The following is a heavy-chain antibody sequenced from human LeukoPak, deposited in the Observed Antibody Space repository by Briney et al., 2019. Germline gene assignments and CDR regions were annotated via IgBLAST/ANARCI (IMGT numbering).Heavy chain of an antibody. D-gene: IGHD5-18*01. CDR1: GGSISSGGYY. J-gene: IGHJ1*01. CDR3: ARDTGRDSYGYRYFPH. CDR2: IYYSGST. V-gene: IGHV4-31*03. Sequence: SQTLSLTCTVSGGSISSGGYYWSWIRQHPGKGLECIGYIYYSGSTYYNPSLKSRVTISVDTSKNQFSLKLSSVTAADTAVYYCARDTGRDSYGYRYFPHWGQGTLVTVSS.